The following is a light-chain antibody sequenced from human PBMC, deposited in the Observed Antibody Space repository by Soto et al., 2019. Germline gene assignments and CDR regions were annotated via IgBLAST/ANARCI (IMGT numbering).Light chain of an antibody. CDR2: GNS. V-gene: IGLV1-40*01. CDR3: QAYDSSLSGSVL. Sequence: VLTQPPSVSGAPGQRVTISCTRSSSNIGAGYDVHWYQQLPGTAPKLLIYGNSNRPSGVPDRFSGSKSGTSASLAITVLHAEDEADYYGQAYDSSLSGSVLFGGGTKLTVL. J-gene: IGLJ2*01. CDR1: SSNIGAGYD.